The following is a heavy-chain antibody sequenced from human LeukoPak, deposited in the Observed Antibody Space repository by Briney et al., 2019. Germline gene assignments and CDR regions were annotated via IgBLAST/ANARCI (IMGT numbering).Heavy chain of an antibody. Sequence: QPGRSLRLSCAAPRFTFSSYAMHWVRQAPAKGQEWVALISYDGSKKYYADSVRGRFTKTRDNSKNTLYLQLHGVRPADTAVYYCARGVGFSHDAFDIWGQGTMVTVSS. D-gene: IGHD2-15*01. CDR1: RFTFSSYA. CDR3: ARGVGFSHDAFDI. J-gene: IGHJ3*02. CDR2: ISYDGSKK. V-gene: IGHV3-30-3*01.